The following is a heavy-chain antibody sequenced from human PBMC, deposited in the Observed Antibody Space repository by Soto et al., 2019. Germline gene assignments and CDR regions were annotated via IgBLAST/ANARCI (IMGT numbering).Heavy chain of an antibody. CDR3: ARGGSSGYSGYDADAFDI. D-gene: IGHD5-12*01. CDR2: VSGHNGNT. J-gene: IGHJ3*02. V-gene: IGHV1-18*01. CDR1: GYPFVSYG. Sequence: ASVKVSCKASGYPFVSYGISWVRQAAGQGPEWMAWVSGHNGNTYYAQKFQGRVTVTTDRSTNTVYMELRSLRSEDTAVYYCARGGSSGYSGYDADAFDIWGQGTMVTVSS.